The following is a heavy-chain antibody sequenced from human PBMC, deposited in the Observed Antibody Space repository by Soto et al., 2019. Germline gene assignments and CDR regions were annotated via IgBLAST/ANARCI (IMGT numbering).Heavy chain of an antibody. D-gene: IGHD5-12*01. Sequence: SVKVSCKASGYTFTYRYLHWVRQAPGQALEWMGWITPFNGNTNYAQKFQDRVTITRDRSMSTAYMELSSLRSEDTAMYYCAIVATGTNRGFDYWGQGTLVTVSS. CDR1: GYTFTYRY. J-gene: IGHJ4*02. V-gene: IGHV1-45*02. CDR2: ITPFNGNT. CDR3: AIVATGTNRGFDY.